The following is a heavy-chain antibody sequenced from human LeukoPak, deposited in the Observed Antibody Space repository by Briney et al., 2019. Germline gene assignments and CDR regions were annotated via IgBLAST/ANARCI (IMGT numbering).Heavy chain of an antibody. D-gene: IGHD4-23*01. CDR2: ISAYNGNT. Sequence: ASVKVSCKASGYTFTSYGISWVRQAPGQGLEWMGWISAYNGNTNYAQKLQGRVTMTTDTSTSTAYMELRSLRSDDTAVYYCARVLRVYGGTSGDNWFDPWGQGTLVTVSS. J-gene: IGHJ5*02. V-gene: IGHV1-18*01. CDR3: ARVLRVYGGTSGDNWFDP. CDR1: GYTFTSYG.